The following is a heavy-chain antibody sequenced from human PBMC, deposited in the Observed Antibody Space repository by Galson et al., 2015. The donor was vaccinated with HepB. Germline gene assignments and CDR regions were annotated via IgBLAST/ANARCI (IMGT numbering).Heavy chain of an antibody. CDR1: GFTFSNAW. CDR3: TTDFDYGSGRDY. CDR2: IKSKTDGGTT. V-gene: IGHV3-15*07. Sequence: LRLSCAASGFTFSNAWMNWVRQAPGKGLEWVGRIKSKTDGGTTDYAAPVKGRFTISRDDSKNTLYLQMNSLKTEDTAVYYCTTDFDYGSGRDYWGQGTLVTVSS. D-gene: IGHD3-10*01. J-gene: IGHJ4*02.